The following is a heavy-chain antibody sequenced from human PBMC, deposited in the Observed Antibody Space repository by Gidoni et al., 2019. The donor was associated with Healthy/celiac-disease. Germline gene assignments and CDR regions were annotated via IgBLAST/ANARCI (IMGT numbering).Heavy chain of an antibody. CDR3: ARARTYSSSSSYYGMDV. V-gene: IGHV3-30-3*01. CDR2: ISYDGSNK. CDR1: GFTFSSYA. Sequence: QVQLVESGGGVVQPGRSLRLSCAASGFTFSSYAMHWVRQAPGKGLGWVAVISYDGSNKYYADSVKGRFTISRDNSKNTLYLQMNSLRAEDTAVYYCARARTYSSSSSYYGMDVWGQGTTVTVSS. J-gene: IGHJ6*02. D-gene: IGHD6-6*01.